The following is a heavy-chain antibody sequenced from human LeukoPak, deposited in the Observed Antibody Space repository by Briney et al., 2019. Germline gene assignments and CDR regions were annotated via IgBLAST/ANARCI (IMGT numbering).Heavy chain of an antibody. CDR2: IYYSGST. D-gene: IGHD6-25*01. Sequence: PSETLSLTCTVSGGSISSSSYYWGWIRQPPGKGLEWIGSIYYSGSTYYNPSLKSRVTISVDTSKNQFSLKLSSVTAADTAVYYCARHYGYHDYWGQGTLVTVSS. J-gene: IGHJ4*02. CDR3: ARHYGYHDY. V-gene: IGHV4-39*01. CDR1: GGSISSSSYY.